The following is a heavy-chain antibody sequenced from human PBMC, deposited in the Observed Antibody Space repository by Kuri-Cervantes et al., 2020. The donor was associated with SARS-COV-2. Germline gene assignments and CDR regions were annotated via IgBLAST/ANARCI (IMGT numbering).Heavy chain of an antibody. V-gene: IGHV1-46*01. Sequence: ASVKVSCKASGYTFTSYYMHWVRQAPGQGLEWIGIINPSGGSTSYAQKFQGRVTMTRDTSTSTVYMELSSLRSEDTAVYYCAREDIVVVPAYYDDAFDIWGQGTMVTVSS. CDR3: AREDIVVVPAYYDDAFDI. CDR2: INPSGGST. D-gene: IGHD2-2*01. J-gene: IGHJ3*02. CDR1: GYTFTSYY.